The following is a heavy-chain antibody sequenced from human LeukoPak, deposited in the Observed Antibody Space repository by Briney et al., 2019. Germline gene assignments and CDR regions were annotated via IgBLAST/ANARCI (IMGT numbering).Heavy chain of an antibody. CDR1: GFTFSSYG. V-gene: IGHV3-23*01. D-gene: IGHD5-24*01. Sequence: PGGSLRLSCAASGFTFSSYGMHWVRQAPGKGLDWVSGISGSGGSTYYADSVKGRFTISRDNSKNTLYLQMNSLRAEDTAVYYCAKDREMATISENFYYWGQGTLVTVSS. CDR2: ISGSGGST. J-gene: IGHJ4*02. CDR3: AKDREMATISENFYY.